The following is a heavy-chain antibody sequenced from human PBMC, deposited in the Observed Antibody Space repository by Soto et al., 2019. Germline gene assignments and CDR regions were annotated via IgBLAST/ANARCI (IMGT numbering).Heavy chain of an antibody. V-gene: IGHV3-23*01. CDR2: ITNGGGGA. CDR3: AKDCSGGSCFSGY. D-gene: IGHD2-15*01. J-gene: IGHJ4*02. Sequence: EVQLLESGGGLVQPGGSLRLSCAASGFTFSSYVMSWVRQAPGKGLEWVSSITNGGGGAYYADSVKGRFTISRDNSENTLYLQMNSLRAEDTAVYYCAKDCSGGSCFSGYWGQGTLVTVSS. CDR1: GFTFSSYV.